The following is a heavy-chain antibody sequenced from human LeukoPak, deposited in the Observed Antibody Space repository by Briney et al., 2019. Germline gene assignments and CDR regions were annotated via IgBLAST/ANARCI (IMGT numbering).Heavy chain of an antibody. Sequence: PSETLSLTCTVSGYSISSGYYWGWIRQPPGKGLEWIGSIYHSGSTYYNPSLKSRVTISVDTSKNQFSLKLSSVTAADTAVYYCARLGDYYDSSGYYLDYFDYWGQGTLVTVSS. J-gene: IGHJ4*02. D-gene: IGHD3-22*01. V-gene: IGHV4-38-2*02. CDR2: IYHSGST. CDR3: ARLGDYYDSSGYYLDYFDY. CDR1: GYSISSGYY.